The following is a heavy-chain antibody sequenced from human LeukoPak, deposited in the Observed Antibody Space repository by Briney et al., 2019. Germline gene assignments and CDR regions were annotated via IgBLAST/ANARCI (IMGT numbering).Heavy chain of an antibody. D-gene: IGHD2-2*02. CDR3: ARVLVLYCSSTSCYKEGGYYYYYMDV. Sequence: SETLSLTCTVSGGSISSYYWSWIRQPPGKGLEWIGYIYYSGSTNYNPSLKSRVTISVDTSKNQFSLKLSSVTAADTAVYYCARVLVLYCSSTSCYKEGGYYYYYMDVWGKGTTVTVSS. V-gene: IGHV4-59*01. CDR1: GGSISSYY. CDR2: IYYSGST. J-gene: IGHJ6*03.